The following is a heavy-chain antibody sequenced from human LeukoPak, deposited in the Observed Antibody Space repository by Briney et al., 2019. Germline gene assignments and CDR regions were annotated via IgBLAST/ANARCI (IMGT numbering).Heavy chain of an antibody. D-gene: IGHD3-10*01. CDR1: GFTFSSYG. CDR3: AKDASSGFGSGTSQFDY. J-gene: IGHJ4*02. Sequence: GGSLRLSCAASGFTFSSYGMSWVRQAPGKGLEWVSSISWSSGSIGYADSVKGRFTISRDNAKNSLYLQMNSLRAEDMAFYYCAKDASSGFGSGTSQFDYWGQGTLVTVSS. CDR2: ISWSSGSI. V-gene: IGHV3-9*03.